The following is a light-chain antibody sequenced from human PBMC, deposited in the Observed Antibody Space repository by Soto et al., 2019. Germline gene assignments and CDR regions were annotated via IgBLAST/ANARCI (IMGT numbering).Light chain of an antibody. V-gene: IGKV3-11*01. Sequence: EIVLTQSPATLSLSPGERATLSCRASQSVSSYLAWYQQKPGQAPRLLIYDASNRATVIPARFSGSGSGTDCPLTLRRQAPEDFAVYYCQQRTTWPPVTFGQWTRLEIK. CDR2: DAS. J-gene: IGKJ5*01. CDR1: QSVSSY. CDR3: QQRTTWPPVT.